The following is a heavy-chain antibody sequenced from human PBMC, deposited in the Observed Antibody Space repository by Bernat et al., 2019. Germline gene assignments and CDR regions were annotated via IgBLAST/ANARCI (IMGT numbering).Heavy chain of an antibody. V-gene: IGHV1-69*01. Sequence: QVQLVQSGAEVKKPWSSVKVSCKASGGTFSSYAISWVRQAPGQVLEWMGGIIPIFGTANYAQKFQGRVTITEDDSTSTAYMKLRSLRSEYSAMYFFARAVLSRSFALWGKGTLVTVP. D-gene: IGHD3-10*02. CDR3: ARAVLSRSFAL. CDR1: GGTFSSYA. J-gene: IGHJ4*02. CDR2: IIPIFGTA.